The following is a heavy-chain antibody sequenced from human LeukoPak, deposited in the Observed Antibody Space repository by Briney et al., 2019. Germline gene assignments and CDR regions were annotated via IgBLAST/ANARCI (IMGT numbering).Heavy chain of an antibody. CDR1: GFTFSDYY. J-gene: IGHJ4*02. CDR3: AMRGYSYDLLDY. D-gene: IGHD5-18*01. Sequence: GGSLRLSCAASGFTFSDYYMSWIRQAPGKGLEWVSYISSSGSTIYYADSVKGRFTISRDNSKNTLYLQMNSLRAEDTAVYYCAMRGYSYDLLDYWGQGTLVTVSS. V-gene: IGHV3-11*01. CDR2: ISSSGSTI.